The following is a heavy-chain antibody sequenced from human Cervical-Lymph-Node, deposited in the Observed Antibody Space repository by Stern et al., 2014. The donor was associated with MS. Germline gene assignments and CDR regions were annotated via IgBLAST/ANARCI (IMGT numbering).Heavy chain of an antibody. CDR3: ATTRWDLFTWNWFDP. V-gene: IGHV4-61*02. Sequence: VQLVQSGPGLVKPSQTLSLTCTVSGGSISRSGYYWSWIRQPADKGLEWIGRIHDSGSTYYNPSLKSRVPISMDTAQNQFSLKLPSVTAADTAVYYCATTRWDLFTWNWFDPWGQGTLVTVSS. D-gene: IGHD1-26*01. J-gene: IGHJ5*02. CDR1: GGSISRSGYY. CDR2: IHDSGST.